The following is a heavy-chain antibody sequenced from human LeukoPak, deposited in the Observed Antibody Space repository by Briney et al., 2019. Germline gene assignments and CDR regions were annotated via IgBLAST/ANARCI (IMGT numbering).Heavy chain of an antibody. V-gene: IGHV1-69*05. CDR1: GGTFSSYA. D-gene: IGHD1-7*01. J-gene: IGHJ5*02. CDR3: ARGGALELRHWFDP. CDR2: IIPIFGTA. Sequence: SVKVSCKASGGTFSSYAISWVRQAPGQGLEWIGGIIPIFGTANYAQKFQGRVTITTDESTSTAYMELSSLRSEDTAVYYCARGGALELRHWFDPWGQGTLVTVSS.